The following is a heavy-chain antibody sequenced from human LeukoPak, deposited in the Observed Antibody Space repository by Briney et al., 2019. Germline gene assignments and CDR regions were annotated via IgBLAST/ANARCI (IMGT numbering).Heavy chain of an antibody. CDR2: IYKGGST. CDR3: ARGRVHCSSNSCYVNFDY. V-gene: IGHV3-66*01. Sequence: GGSLRLSCAASGFTVSSNYMSWVRQAPGKGLEWVSVIYKGGSTNYADSVQGRFTISRDNSKNTLYLQMNSLRAEDTAVYYCARGRVHCSSNSCYVNFDYWGQGTLVTVSS. D-gene: IGHD2-2*01. CDR1: GFTVSSNY. J-gene: IGHJ4*02.